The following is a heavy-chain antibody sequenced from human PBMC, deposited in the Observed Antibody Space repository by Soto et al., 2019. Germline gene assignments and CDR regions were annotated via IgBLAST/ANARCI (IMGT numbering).Heavy chain of an antibody. V-gene: IGHV3-30*18. Sequence: QVQLVESGGGVVQPGRSLRLSCAASGFTFSSYGMHWVRQAPGKGLEWVAVMSYDGSDKYNADSVKGRFTVSRDNXXNTLYLQMNSLRAEDTAVYYCAKAYGSGSFDAFDIWGQGTMVTVSS. CDR3: AKAYGSGSFDAFDI. D-gene: IGHD3-10*01. CDR1: GFTFSSYG. J-gene: IGHJ3*02. CDR2: MSYDGSDK.